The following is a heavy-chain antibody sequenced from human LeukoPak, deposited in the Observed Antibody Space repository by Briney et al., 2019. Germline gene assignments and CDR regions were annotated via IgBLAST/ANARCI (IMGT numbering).Heavy chain of an antibody. J-gene: IGHJ6*02. CDR1: GFTFDDYA. Sequence: PGGSLRLSCAASGFTFDDYAMHWVRQAPGKGLEWVSGISWNSGSIGYADSVKGRFTISRDNAKNSLYLQMNSLRAEDTALYYCAKDISSDYYYDSSGYPIGSLYYGMDVWGQGTTVTVSS. D-gene: IGHD3-22*01. V-gene: IGHV3-9*01. CDR3: AKDISSDYYYDSSGYPIGSLYYGMDV. CDR2: ISWNSGSI.